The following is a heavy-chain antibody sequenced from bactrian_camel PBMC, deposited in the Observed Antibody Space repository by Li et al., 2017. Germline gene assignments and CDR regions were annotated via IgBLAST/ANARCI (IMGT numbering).Heavy chain of an antibody. Sequence: HVQLVESGGGLVQPGGSLRLSCAASGYTYSSYCMGWFRQAPGKEREGVAAIYTGGGSTYYADSVKGRFAVSLNSAKNTLYLHMNSLKPDDTAMYVCAVADSAGDCYSASECNYWGQGTQVTVS. V-gene: IGHV3S1*01. CDR3: AVADSAGDCYSASECNY. CDR2: IYTGGGST. CDR1: GYTYSSYC. D-gene: IGHD2*01. J-gene: IGHJ4*01.